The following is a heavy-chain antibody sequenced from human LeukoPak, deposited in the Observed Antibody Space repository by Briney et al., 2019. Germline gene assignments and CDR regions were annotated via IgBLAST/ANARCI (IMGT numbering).Heavy chain of an antibody. CDR1: GYTFTNYY. CDR2: INPSGGST. J-gene: IGHJ3*02. CDR3: ARCPRSGWYPTHAFDI. Sequence: ASVTVSCKASGYTFTNYYMHWVRQAPGQGLEWMGIINPSGGSTSYARKFQGRVTMTRDTSTSTVYMELSSLRSEDTAVYYCARCPRSGWYPTHAFDIWGQGTMVTVSS. D-gene: IGHD6-19*01. V-gene: IGHV1-46*01.